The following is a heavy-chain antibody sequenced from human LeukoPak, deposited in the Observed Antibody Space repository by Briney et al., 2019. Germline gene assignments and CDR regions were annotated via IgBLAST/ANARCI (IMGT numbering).Heavy chain of an antibody. CDR1: GFTFSSYG. CDR3: AKYRSYYGSGIDY. J-gene: IGHJ4*02. Sequence: GGSLRLSCAASGFTFSSYGMHWVRQAPGKGLEWVAFTQYDGSYKHYADSVRGRFTVSRDNSKNTLYLQMNSLRAEDTAVYYCAKYRSYYGSGIDYWGQGTLVTVSS. D-gene: IGHD3-10*01. V-gene: IGHV3-30*02. CDR2: TQYDGSYK.